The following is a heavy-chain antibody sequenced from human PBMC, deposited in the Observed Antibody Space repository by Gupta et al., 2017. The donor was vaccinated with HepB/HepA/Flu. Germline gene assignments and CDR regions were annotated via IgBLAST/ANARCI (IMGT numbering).Heavy chain of an antibody. D-gene: IGHD5-12*01. Sequence: EVQLVESGGGLVQAGGSLRLSCAASEFTFSRYWMSWVRQAPGKGLEWVANIKHDGKEKYYGDSGKGRFTISRDNAKNSLYMKMNSLRDEETAVYYCARCVGGYDFRYWGQGNLVTVS. V-gene: IGHV3-7*01. J-gene: IGHJ4*02. CDR2: IKHDGKEK. CDR1: EFTFSRYW. CDR3: ARCVGGYDFRY.